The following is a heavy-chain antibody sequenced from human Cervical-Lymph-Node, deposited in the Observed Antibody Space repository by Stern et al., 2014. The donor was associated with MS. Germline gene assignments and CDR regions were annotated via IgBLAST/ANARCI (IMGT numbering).Heavy chain of an antibody. CDR2: INPSGGST. D-gene: IGHD6-19*01. Sequence: QMQLVQSGAEVKTPGASVKLSCKASGYTFISYYIHWVRQAPGQGLEWMGIINPSGGSTSYAQKFQGRVTMTRDTSTSTVYMELSSLRSEDTAVYYCAREVAGHRLGMMDVWGQGTSVTVSS. CDR1: GYTFISYY. CDR3: AREVAGHRLGMMDV. V-gene: IGHV1-46*01. J-gene: IGHJ6*02.